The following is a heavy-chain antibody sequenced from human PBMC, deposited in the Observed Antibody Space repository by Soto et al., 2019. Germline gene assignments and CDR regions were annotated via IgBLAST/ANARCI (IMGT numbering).Heavy chain of an antibody. CDR3: ARDRYSSSISWFDP. D-gene: IGHD6-13*01. V-gene: IGHV3-30-3*01. J-gene: IGHJ5*02. CDR2: ISYDGSNK. CDR1: GFTFSSYA. Sequence: PVGSLRLSCAASGFTFSSYAMHWVRQAPGKGLQWVAVISYDGSNKYYADSVKGRFTISRDNSKKTLYLQMNSLRPEDTAVYYCARDRYSSSISWFDPWGQGTLVTVSS.